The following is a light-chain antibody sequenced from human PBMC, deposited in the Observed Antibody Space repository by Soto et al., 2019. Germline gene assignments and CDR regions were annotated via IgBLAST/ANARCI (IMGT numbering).Light chain of an antibody. CDR1: QSINNN. V-gene: IGKV1-39*01. CDR3: QQSYSTPLT. J-gene: IGKJ4*01. CDR2: AAS. Sequence: MTQSPATLSVSPGDRATLSCRASQSINNNLAWYQQKPGKAPKLLIYAASSLQSGVPSRFSGSGSGTDFTLTISSLQPEDFATYYCQQSYSTPLTFGGGTKVEIK.